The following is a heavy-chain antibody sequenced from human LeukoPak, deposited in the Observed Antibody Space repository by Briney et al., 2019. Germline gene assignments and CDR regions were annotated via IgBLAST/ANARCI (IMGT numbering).Heavy chain of an antibody. D-gene: IGHD5/OR15-5a*01. CDR1: GVSVTSDNW. CDR2: IHHGGTI. J-gene: IGHJ4*02. V-gene: IGHV4-4*02. CDR3: STRDQSRTHAVPADY. Sequence: PSETLSLTCSVSGVSVTSDNWWTWVRQPPEKGLEWIGEIHHGGTINYNLSLTSRVSISIDKSQNQLSLKLQSVTAADTAVYYCSTRDQSRTHAVPADYWGQGTLVTVTS.